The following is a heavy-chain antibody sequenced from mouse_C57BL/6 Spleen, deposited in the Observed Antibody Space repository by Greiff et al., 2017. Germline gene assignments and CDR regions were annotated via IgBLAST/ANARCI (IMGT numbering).Heavy chain of an antibody. CDR3: AMGYSEGYFDV. CDR2: IHPNSGST. Sequence: QVQLKQPGAELVKPGASVKLSCKASGYTFTSYWMHWVKQRPGQGLVWIGMIHPNSGSTNYNEKFKSKATLTVDKSSSTAYMQLSSLTSEDSAVYYCAMGYSEGYFDVWGTGTTVTVSS. J-gene: IGHJ1*03. V-gene: IGHV1-64*01. CDR1: GYTFTSYW.